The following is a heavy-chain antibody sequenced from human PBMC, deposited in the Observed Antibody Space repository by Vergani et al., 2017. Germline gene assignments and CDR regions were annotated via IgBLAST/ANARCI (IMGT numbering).Heavy chain of an antibody. CDR2: INSDGSST. Sequence: EVQLVESGGGLVQPGGSLRLSCAASGFTFSSYWMHWVRQAPGKGLVWVSRINSDGSSTSYADSVKGRLTISRDNAKNTLYLQMNSLRAEDTAVYYCARDQGPHSSSWHGAFASWGQGTLVTVSS. CDR3: ARDQGPHSSSWHGAFAS. D-gene: IGHD6-13*01. J-gene: IGHJ5*01. V-gene: IGHV3-74*01. CDR1: GFTFSSYW.